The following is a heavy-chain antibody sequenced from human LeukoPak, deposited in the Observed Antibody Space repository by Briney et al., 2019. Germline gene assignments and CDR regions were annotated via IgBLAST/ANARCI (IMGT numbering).Heavy chain of an antibody. D-gene: IGHD3-10*01. J-gene: IGHJ6*02. V-gene: IGHV4-59*01. CDR1: GGSISSYY. CDR2: IFYSGST. CDR3: ARDKSYYTGGMDV. Sequence: SETLSLTCTVSGGSISSYYWSWIRQPPGKGLEWIGYIFYSGSTKYNPSLKSRVTISVDTSKNQFSLKLSSVTAADTAVYYCARDKSYYTGGMDVWGQGTTVTVSS.